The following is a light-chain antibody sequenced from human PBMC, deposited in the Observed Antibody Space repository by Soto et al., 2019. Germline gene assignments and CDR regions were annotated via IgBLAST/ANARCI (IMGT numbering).Light chain of an antibody. V-gene: IGLV2-8*01. CDR1: SSDVGGYNF. Sequence: QSALTQPPSASGSPGQSVTISCTGTSSDVGGYNFVSWYQHHPGKAPKVILYEVTKRPSGVPDRFSGSKCGNTASLTVSGLQADDEADYYCSSYARGDSVLFGGGTKLTVL. CDR2: EVT. CDR3: SSYARGDSVL. J-gene: IGLJ2*01.